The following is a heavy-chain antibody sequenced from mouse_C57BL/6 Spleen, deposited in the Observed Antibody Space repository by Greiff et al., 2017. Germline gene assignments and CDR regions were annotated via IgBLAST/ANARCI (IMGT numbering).Heavy chain of an antibody. V-gene: IGHV3-6*01. CDR2: ISYDGSN. CDR1: GYSITSGYY. J-gene: IGHJ1*03. D-gene: IGHD2-2*01. CDR3: ARGPDGYDWYFDV. Sequence: EVQLQQSGPGLVKPSQSLSLSCSVTGYSITSGYYWNWIRQFPGNQLEWMGNISYDGSNNYNPSLKNRISITRDTSKNQFFLKLNSVTTEETATYYCARGPDGYDWYFDVWGTGTTVTVSS.